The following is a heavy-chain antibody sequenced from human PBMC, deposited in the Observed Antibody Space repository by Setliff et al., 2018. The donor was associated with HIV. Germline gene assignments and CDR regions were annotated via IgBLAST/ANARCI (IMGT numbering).Heavy chain of an antibody. CDR3: ARSALWFGEADWYFDL. CDR2: GYIYKGGST. CDR1: GVSINRTDHY. D-gene: IGHD3-10*01. J-gene: IGHJ2*01. V-gene: IGHV4-39*07. Sequence: SETLSLTCSVSGVSINRTDHYWGWIRQPPGKGLEWIGWIGYIYKGGSTYYNPSLKSRVTMSEDTSKNQFSLKLRSVTAVDTAVYYCARSALWFGEADWYFDLWGRGTLVTVSS.